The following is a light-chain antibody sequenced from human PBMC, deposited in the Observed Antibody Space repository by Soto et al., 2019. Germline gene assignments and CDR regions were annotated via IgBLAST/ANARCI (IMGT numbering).Light chain of an antibody. V-gene: IGKV3-15*01. Sequence: EILMTQSPATLSVSPGERAILSCRASQSVSSNLAWYQQKPGQAPRLLIYGASTRATGFPARFSGSGSGTEFTLTISDLQSEDFAVYYCQQYEIWPRTFGQGTNLEIK. CDR1: QSVSSN. CDR2: GAS. CDR3: QQYEIWPRT. J-gene: IGKJ2*01.